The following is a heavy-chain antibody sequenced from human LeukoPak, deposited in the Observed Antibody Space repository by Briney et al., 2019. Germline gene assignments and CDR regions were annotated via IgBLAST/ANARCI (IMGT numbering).Heavy chain of an antibody. J-gene: IGHJ1*01. CDR1: GYIFSIYA. Sequence: ASVKVSCKASGYIFSIYAMIWVRQAPGQGLELMGWINPNTGNPTYAQGFTGRFVFSLDTSVSTAYLQISSLKPEDTAVYYCARDYTVAIGTTTYFQHWGQGTLVTVSS. CDR2: INPNTGNP. D-gene: IGHD1-7*01. V-gene: IGHV7-4-1*02. CDR3: ARDYTVAIGTTTYFQH.